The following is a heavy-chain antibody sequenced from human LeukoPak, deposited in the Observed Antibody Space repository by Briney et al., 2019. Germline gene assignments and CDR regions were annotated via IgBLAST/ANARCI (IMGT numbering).Heavy chain of an antibody. J-gene: IGHJ1*01. CDR1: GYIFSIYA. Sequence: ASVKVSCKASGYIFSIYAMIWVRQAPGQGLELMGWINPNTGNPTYAQGFTGRFVFSLDTSVSTAYLQISSLKPEDTAVYYCARDYTVAIGTTTYFQHWGQGTLVTVSS. CDR2: INPNTGNP. D-gene: IGHD1-7*01. V-gene: IGHV7-4-1*02. CDR3: ARDYTVAIGTTTYFQH.